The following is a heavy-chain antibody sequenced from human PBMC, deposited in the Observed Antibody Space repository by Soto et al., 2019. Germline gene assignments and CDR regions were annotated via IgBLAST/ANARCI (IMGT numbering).Heavy chain of an antibody. Sequence: ASVKVSCKASGYTFTSYAMHWVRQAPGQRLEWMGWINAGNGNTKYSQKFQGRVTITRDTSASTAYMELSSLRSEDTAVYYCARGRIVVVPTPSELAFDIWGQGTMVTVSS. CDR1: GYTFTSYA. CDR3: ARGRIVVVPTPSELAFDI. CDR2: INAGNGNT. V-gene: IGHV1-3*01. J-gene: IGHJ3*02. D-gene: IGHD2-2*01.